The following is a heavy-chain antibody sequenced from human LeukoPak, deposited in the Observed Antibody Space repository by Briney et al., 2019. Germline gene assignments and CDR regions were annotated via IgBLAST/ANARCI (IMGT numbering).Heavy chain of an antibody. D-gene: IGHD2-2*01. J-gene: IGHJ4*02. CDR3: ARANALYCSSTSCLFDY. CDR2: INPNSGGT. CDR1: GYTFTGYY. Sequence: GASVTVSCKGSGYTFTGYYMHWVRQAPGQGLEWMAWINPNSGGTYYAQNFHDRITMTRDTSISTAYMELSRLRSDDTAIYYCARANALYCSSTSCLFDYWGQGTLVTVSS. V-gene: IGHV1-2*02.